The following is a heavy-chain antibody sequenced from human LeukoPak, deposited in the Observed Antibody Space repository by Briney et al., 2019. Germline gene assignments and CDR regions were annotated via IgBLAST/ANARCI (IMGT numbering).Heavy chain of an antibody. J-gene: IGHJ6*03. CDR3: ARARSFLSYMDV. Sequence: GGSLRLSCAASGFTFSSYAMHWVRQAPGKGLEYVSAIRSNGGSTYYANSVKGRFTISRDNSKNTLYLQMGSLRAEDMAVYYCARARSFLSYMDVWGKGTTVTIPS. CDR2: IRSNGGST. D-gene: IGHD3-10*01. CDR1: GFTFSSYA. V-gene: IGHV3-64*01.